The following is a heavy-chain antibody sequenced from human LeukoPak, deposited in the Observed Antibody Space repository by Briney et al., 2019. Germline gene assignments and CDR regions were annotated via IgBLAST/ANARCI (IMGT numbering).Heavy chain of an antibody. Sequence: GESLKISCKGSGYSYTTSWIGWVRQMPGKGLEWMGIIYPVDSETKYSPSFEGQVSISADKSINTAYLQWSNLRASDSAMHYCASGDSSGHYRLPTEAYWGQGTLVTVSS. CDR2: IYPVDSET. J-gene: IGHJ4*02. V-gene: IGHV5-51*01. CDR3: ASGDSSGHYRLPTEAY. D-gene: IGHD3-22*01. CDR1: GYSYTTSW.